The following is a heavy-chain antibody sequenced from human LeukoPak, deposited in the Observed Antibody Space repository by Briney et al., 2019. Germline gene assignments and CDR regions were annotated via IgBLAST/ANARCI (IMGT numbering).Heavy chain of an antibody. CDR1: GFTFGDYA. V-gene: IGHV3-49*04. CDR3: TRALPSLRFLEWPGSAFDI. D-gene: IGHD3-3*01. CDR2: IRSKAYGGTT. J-gene: IGHJ3*02. Sequence: GGSLRLSCTASGFTFGDYAMSWVRQAPGKGLEWVGFIRSKAYGGTTEYAASVKGRFTISRDDSKSIAYLQMNSLKTEDTAVYYCTRALPSLRFLEWPGSAFDIWGQGTMVTVSS.